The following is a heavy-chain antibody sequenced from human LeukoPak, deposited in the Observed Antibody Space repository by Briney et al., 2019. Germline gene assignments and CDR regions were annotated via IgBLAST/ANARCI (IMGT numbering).Heavy chain of an antibody. D-gene: IGHD3-22*01. CDR2: IYYTGNT. Sequence: SSETLSLTCTVSGVSIITGNSYWGWIRQPPGKGLEWIGSIYYTGNTYYNASLKSRVTISVDTSKNQFSLKLSSVTAADTAVYYCARSPHYYDSSHFDYWGQGTLVTVSS. CDR3: ARSPHYYDSSHFDY. V-gene: IGHV4-39*07. J-gene: IGHJ4*02. CDR1: GVSIITGNSY.